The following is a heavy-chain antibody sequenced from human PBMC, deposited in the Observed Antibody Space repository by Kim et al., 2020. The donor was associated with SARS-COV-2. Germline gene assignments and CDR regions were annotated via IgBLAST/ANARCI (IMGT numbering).Heavy chain of an antibody. V-gene: IGHV3-33*01. CDR1: GFTFSSYG. CDR3: AREGYDILTGYLLDY. J-gene: IGHJ4*02. Sequence: GGSLRLSCAASGFTFSSYGMHWVRQAPGKGLEWVAVIWYDGSNKYYADSVKGRFTISRDNSKNTLYLQMNSLRAEDTAVYYCAREGYDILTGYLLDYWGQGTLVTVSS. CDR2: IWYDGSNK. D-gene: IGHD3-9*01.